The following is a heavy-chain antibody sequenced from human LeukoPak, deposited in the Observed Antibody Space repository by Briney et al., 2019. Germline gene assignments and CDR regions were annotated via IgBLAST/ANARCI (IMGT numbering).Heavy chain of an antibody. J-gene: IGHJ4*02. CDR2: ARNKANSYII. V-gene: IGHV3-72*01. D-gene: IGHD7-27*01. CDR3: TRVNLRTGERFFDY. CDR1: GFTFSDHY. Sequence: HPGGSLRLSCLASGFTFSDHYMDWVRQTPGKGLEWVGRARNKANSYIIEYAASVRGRFTISRDDSKNSVYLQLNSLKTEDTAVYYCTRVNLRTGERFFDYWGQGTLVTVSS.